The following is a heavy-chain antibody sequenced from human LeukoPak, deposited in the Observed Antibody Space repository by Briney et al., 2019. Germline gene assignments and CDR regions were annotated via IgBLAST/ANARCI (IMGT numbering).Heavy chain of an antibody. V-gene: IGHV3-74*01. CDR1: GFTFSSYW. J-gene: IGHJ4*02. D-gene: IGHD6-19*01. Sequence: GGSLRLSCASSGFTFSSYWMPWVRQAPGKGLVWVSRINSDGTTTNYADSVKGRFTISRDNAKNTLYLQMNSLSAEDTAVYYCARAGWYRFDYWGQGTLVTVSS. CDR2: INSDGTTT. CDR3: ARAGWYRFDY.